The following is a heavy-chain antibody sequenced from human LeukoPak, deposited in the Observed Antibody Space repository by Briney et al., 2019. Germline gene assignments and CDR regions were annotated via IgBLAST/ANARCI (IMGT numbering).Heavy chain of an antibody. V-gene: IGHV3-23*01. CDR3: AKSNSGWYFDY. CDR2: ISGSGGST. CDR1: RFTFNTYA. D-gene: IGHD6-19*01. J-gene: IGHJ4*02. Sequence: GGSLRLSCAASRFTFNTYAVNWVRQAPGKGLEWVSAISGSGGSTYYADTVKGRFTISRDNSKNTLYLQMNSLRAEDTAVYYCAKSNSGWYFDYWGQGTLVTVSS.